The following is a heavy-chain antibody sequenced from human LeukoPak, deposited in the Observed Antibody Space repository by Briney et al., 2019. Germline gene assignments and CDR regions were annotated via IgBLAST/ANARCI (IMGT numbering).Heavy chain of an antibody. CDR3: AKAPSSAYYYYGMDV. Sequence: GGSLRLSCTASGFTFDDYAMHRVRQAPGKGLEWVSGISWNSGSIGYADSAKGRFTISRDNAKNSLYLQMNSLRAEDTALYYCAKAPSSAYYYYGMDVWGQGTTVTVSS. CDR1: GFTFDDYA. V-gene: IGHV3-9*01. CDR2: ISWNSGSI. J-gene: IGHJ6*02. D-gene: IGHD1-26*01.